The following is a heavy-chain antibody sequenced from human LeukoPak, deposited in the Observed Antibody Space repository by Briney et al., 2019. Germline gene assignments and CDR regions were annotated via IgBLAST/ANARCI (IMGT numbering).Heavy chain of an antibody. CDR3: ARVGYSGYGGFYFDY. CDR2: IKQDGSEK. Sequence: PGGSLRLSCAASGSTFSSYWMSWVRQAPGKGLEWVANIKQDGSEKYYVDSVKGRFTISRDNAKNSLYLQMNSPRAEDTAVYYCARVGYSGYGGFYFDYWGQGTLVTVSS. D-gene: IGHD5-12*01. J-gene: IGHJ4*02. V-gene: IGHV3-7*01. CDR1: GSTFSSYW.